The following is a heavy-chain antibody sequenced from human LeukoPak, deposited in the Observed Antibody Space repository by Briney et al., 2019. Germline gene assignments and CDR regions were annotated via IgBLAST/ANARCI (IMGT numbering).Heavy chain of an antibody. V-gene: IGHV3-74*01. J-gene: IGHJ4*02. CDR2: INSDGSST. Sequence: PGGSLRLSCAASGFTFSSHWMHWVRQAPGKGLVWVSRINSDGSSTSYADSVKGRFTISRDNAKNTLYLQMNSLGAEGTAIYYCAKGDYGGNSGSFFDYWGQGTLVTVSS. CDR3: AKGDYGGNSGSFFDY. D-gene: IGHD4-23*01. CDR1: GFTFSSHW.